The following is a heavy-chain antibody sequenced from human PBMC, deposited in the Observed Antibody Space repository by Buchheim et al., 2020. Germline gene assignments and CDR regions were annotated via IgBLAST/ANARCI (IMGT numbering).Heavy chain of an antibody. Sequence: QVQLQESGPGLVKPSETLSLTCTVSGGSVSSGSYYWSWIRQPPGKGLEWIGYIYYSGSTNYNPSLKSRVTISVDTSKNQFSLKLSSVTAADTAVYYCASHDQNHLSNWYFDLWGRGTL. CDR1: GGSVSSGSYY. D-gene: IGHD1-1*01. V-gene: IGHV4-61*01. CDR3: ASHDQNHLSNWYFDL. J-gene: IGHJ2*01. CDR2: IYYSGST.